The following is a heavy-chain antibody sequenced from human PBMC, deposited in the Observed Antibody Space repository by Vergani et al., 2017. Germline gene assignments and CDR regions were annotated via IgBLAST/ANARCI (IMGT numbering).Heavy chain of an antibody. Sequence: EVQLVESGGGLVQPGRSLRLSCAASGFTFDDYAMHWVRQAPGKGLEWVSGISWNSGSIGYADSVKGRFTISRDNAKNSLYLQMDSLRADDTAVYYCARETDLAAREYYYYYMDVWGEGTTVTVSS. CDR1: GFTFDDYA. CDR3: ARETDLAAREYYYYYMDV. CDR2: ISWNSGSI. V-gene: IGHV3-9*01. D-gene: IGHD6-6*01. J-gene: IGHJ6*03.